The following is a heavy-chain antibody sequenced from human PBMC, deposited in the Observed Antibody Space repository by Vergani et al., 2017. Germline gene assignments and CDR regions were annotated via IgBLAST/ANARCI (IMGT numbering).Heavy chain of an antibody. CDR2: IYYSGST. D-gene: IGHD1-1*01. J-gene: IGHJ6*02. CDR3: ARGGGTYYYYGMDV. CDR1: GGSISSYY. Sequence: QVQLPESGPGLVKPSETLSLTCTVSGGSISSYYWSWIRQPPGKGLEWIGYIYYSGSTNYNPSLKSRVTISVDTSKNQFSLKLSSVTAADTAVYYCARGGGTYYYYGMDVWGQGTTVTVSS. V-gene: IGHV4-59*01.